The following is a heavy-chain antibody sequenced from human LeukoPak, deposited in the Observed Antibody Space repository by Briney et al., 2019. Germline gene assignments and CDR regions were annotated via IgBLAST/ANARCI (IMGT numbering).Heavy chain of an antibody. D-gene: IGHD3-10*01. CDR1: GYTFTGYY. CDR2: INPHSGGT. Sequence: ASVKVSCKASGYTFTGYYMHWVRQAPGQGLERMGWINPHSGGTNYAQKFQGRVTMTRDTSISTAYMELSRLRSDDTAIYFCARGLLWFGPFDYWGQGILVTVSS. CDR3: ARGLLWFGPFDY. J-gene: IGHJ4*02. V-gene: IGHV1-2*02.